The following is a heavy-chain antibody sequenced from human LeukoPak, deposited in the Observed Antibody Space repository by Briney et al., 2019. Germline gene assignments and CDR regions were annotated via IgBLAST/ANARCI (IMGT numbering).Heavy chain of an antibody. V-gene: IGHV3-23*01. D-gene: IGHD6-19*01. CDR3: AKDAAAVTGRRAGFDY. Sequence: PGGSLRLSCAASRFIFSTYSMSWVRQAPGKGPEWVSSISDGGTNTYDADSVKGRFTISRDNSKNTLSLQMNNLRDEDTAVYYCAKDAAAVTGRRAGFDYWGQGTLVTVSS. CDR1: RFIFSTYS. J-gene: IGHJ4*02. CDR2: ISDGGTNT.